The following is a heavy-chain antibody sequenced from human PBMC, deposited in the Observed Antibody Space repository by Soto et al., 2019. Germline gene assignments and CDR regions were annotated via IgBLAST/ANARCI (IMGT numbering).Heavy chain of an antibody. Sequence: SETLSLTCTVSGDSLSTYYWSWIRQPAGERLEWIGRIHDTGRTNYNPSLKSRVTMSVDTSKNQFSLRVNSVTAADTAVYYCARESGSGTYRFDSWGQGTLVTVSS. CDR1: GDSLSTYY. CDR2: IHDTGRT. D-gene: IGHD3-10*01. V-gene: IGHV4-4*07. J-gene: IGHJ4*02. CDR3: ARESGSGTYRFDS.